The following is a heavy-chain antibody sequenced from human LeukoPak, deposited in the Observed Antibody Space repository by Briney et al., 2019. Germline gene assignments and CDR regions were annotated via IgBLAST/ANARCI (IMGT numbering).Heavy chain of an antibody. CDR1: GGSFSGYY. Sequence: SETLSLTCAVYGGSFSGYYWSWIRQPPGKGLEWIGEINHSGSTNYNPSLKSRVTISVDTSKNQFSLKLSSVTAADTAVYYCARGLGMITFGGVIWGQGTLVTVSS. D-gene: IGHD3-16*01. CDR2: INHSGST. V-gene: IGHV4-34*01. J-gene: IGHJ4*02. CDR3: ARGLGMITFGGVI.